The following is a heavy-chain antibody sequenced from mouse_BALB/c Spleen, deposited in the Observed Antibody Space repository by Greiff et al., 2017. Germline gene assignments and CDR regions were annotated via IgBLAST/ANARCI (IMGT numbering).Heavy chain of an antibody. J-gene: IGHJ1*01. D-gene: IGHD1-2*01. CDR2: IYPGNSDT. V-gene: IGHV1-5*01. CDR1: GYTFTSYW. CDR3: TRSNYYGYYFDV. Sequence: EVQRVESGTVLARPGASVKMSCKASGYTFTSYWMHWVKQRPGQGLEWIGAIYPGNSDTSYNQKFKGKAKLTAVTSTSTAYMELSSLTNEDSAVYYCTRSNYYGYYFDVWGAGTTVTVSS.